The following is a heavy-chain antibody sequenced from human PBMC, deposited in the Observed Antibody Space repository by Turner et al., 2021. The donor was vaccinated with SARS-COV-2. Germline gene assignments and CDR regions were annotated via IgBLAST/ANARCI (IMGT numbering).Heavy chain of an antibody. CDR2: IYDGGST. CDR3: ARYWSCYRTDDAFDI. J-gene: IGHJ3*02. CDR1: GGSISSSGSY. V-gene: IGHV4-39*01. Sequence: QLHLQESAPGLFTPSGTPSLTCTVPGGSISSSGSYWCCICQHPGKGVEGIGSIYDGGSTYYKTTLNSRVTISGDTSKNQYSLKLSSVTEADTAVYYCARYWSCYRTDDAFDIWGQGTMVTISS. D-gene: IGHD3-3*01.